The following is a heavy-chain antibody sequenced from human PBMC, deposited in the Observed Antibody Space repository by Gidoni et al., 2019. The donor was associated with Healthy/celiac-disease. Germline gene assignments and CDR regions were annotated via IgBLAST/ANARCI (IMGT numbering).Heavy chain of an antibody. V-gene: IGHV5-51*01. CDR1: GYSFTSYW. CDR2: IYPGDSDT. D-gene: IGHD5-18*01. Sequence: EVQLVQSGAEVKKPGESLKISCKGSGYSFTSYWIGWVRQMPGKGLEWMGIIYPGDSDTRYSPSFQGQVTISADKSISTAYLQWSSLKASDTAMYYCARQGEELWLRGTGRVDTGIDYWGQGTLVTVSS. J-gene: IGHJ4*02. CDR3: ARQGEELWLRGTGRVDTGIDY.